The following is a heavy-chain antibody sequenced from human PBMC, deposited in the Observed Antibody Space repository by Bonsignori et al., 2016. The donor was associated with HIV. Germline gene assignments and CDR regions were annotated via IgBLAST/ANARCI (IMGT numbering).Heavy chain of an antibody. CDR2: IYWDDDK. CDR3: AHRHSDLFDY. Sequence: PGKALEWLALIYWDDDKRYSPSLKSRLTITKDTSKNQVVLTMTNMDPVDTATYYCAHRHSDLFDYWGQGTLVTVSS. V-gene: IGHV2-5*02. J-gene: IGHJ4*02.